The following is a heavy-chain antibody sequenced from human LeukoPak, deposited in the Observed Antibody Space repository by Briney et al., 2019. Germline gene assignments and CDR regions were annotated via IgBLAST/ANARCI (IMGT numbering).Heavy chain of an antibody. J-gene: IGHJ4*02. CDR2: IYPGDSDT. CDR1: GHSFNTYW. V-gene: IGHV5-51*01. CDR3: ARAYYCGGGGCKLEY. Sequence: GASLKISCQGSGHSFNTYWIAWVRQMPGKGLEWMGIIYPGDSDTRYSPSFPGQITMSADKSIHTAYQRWSSLKASDTAMYYCARAYYCGGGGCKLEYWGQGTLVTVSS. D-gene: IGHD2-21*01.